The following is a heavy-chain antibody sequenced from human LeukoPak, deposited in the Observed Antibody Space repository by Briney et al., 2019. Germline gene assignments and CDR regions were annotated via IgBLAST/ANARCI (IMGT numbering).Heavy chain of an antibody. CDR1: GFTFSSYS. CDR3: ARDRVTMVRGVIIGRDY. CDR2: ISSSSYI. Sequence: GGSLRLSCAASGFTFSSYSMNWVRQAPGKGLEGVSSISSSSYIYYSDSVTGRFTISRDNAKNSLYLQMNSLRAEDTAVYYCARDRVTMVRGVIIGRDYWGQGTLVTVSS. J-gene: IGHJ4*02. D-gene: IGHD3-10*01. V-gene: IGHV3-21*01.